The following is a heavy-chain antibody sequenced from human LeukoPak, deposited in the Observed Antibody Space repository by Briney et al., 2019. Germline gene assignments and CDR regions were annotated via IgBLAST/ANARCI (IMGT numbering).Heavy chain of an antibody. CDR3: AKSDGSGSYFDS. CDR2: ISYSGSS. CDR1: GDSIRSYY. V-gene: IGHV4-59*01. D-gene: IGHD3-10*01. J-gene: IGHJ4*02. Sequence: PSETLSLTCTVSGDSIRSYYWNWNRQPPGKGLEWIGYISYSGSSKYSPSLKSRVTMSVDTSKNQFSLKLSSVTAADTAVYYCAKSDGSGSYFDSWGQGTLVTVSS.